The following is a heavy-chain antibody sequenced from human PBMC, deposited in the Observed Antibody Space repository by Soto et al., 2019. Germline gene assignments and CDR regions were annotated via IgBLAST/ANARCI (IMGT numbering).Heavy chain of an antibody. CDR1: GHTLAGYG. J-gene: IGHJ4*02. Sequence: ASVKVSCKASGHTLAGYGASWVRQAPGQGLEWMGWISANSVNTNFAQRYQGRLTMTTDTSTTTAYMELGSLTSDDTAVYYCAREYCSDTSCYGPDYWGQGTLVTVSS. CDR2: ISANSVNT. CDR3: AREYCSDTSCYGPDY. V-gene: IGHV1-18*01. D-gene: IGHD2-2*01.